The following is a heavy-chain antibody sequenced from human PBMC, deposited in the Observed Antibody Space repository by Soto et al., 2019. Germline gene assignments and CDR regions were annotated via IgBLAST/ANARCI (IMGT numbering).Heavy chain of an antibody. Sequence: GGSLRLSCAASGFTFSDYYMSWIRQAPGKGLEWVSYISSSGSTIYYADSVKGRFTISRDNAKNSLYLQMNSLRAEDTAVYYCXRASVVVAATPFDPWGQGTLVTVSS. D-gene: IGHD2-15*01. CDR1: GFTFSDYY. CDR3: XRASVVVAATPFDP. J-gene: IGHJ5*02. V-gene: IGHV3-11*01. CDR2: ISSSGSTI.